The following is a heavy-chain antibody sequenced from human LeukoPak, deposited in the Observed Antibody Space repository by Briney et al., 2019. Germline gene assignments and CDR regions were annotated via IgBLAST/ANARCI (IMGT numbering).Heavy chain of an antibody. CDR1: GFTFSSYG. CDR2: IRYDGSNK. CDR3: AKGRPTRYSSSWQEYFQH. D-gene: IGHD6-13*01. J-gene: IGHJ1*01. Sequence: GGSLSLSCAASGFTFSSYGMHWVRQAPGKGLEGVAFIRYDGSNKYYADSVKGGFTISRENSKKKLYLQMNSLRAEDTAVYYCAKGRPTRYSSSWQEYFQHWGQGTLVTVSS. V-gene: IGHV3-30*02.